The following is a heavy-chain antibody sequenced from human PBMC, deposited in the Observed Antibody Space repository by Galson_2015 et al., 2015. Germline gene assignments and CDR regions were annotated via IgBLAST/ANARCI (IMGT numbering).Heavy chain of an antibody. Sequence: SLRLSCAASGFNFGTYWMSWVRQTPGKGLEWLANIKEDGSEKNYVDSVRGRFTISRDNAKNSQYLQMNSLRVEDTVIYYCAKERRAYSNLDMWGRGTMVIVSS. CDR3: AKERRAYSNLDM. D-gene: IGHD4-11*01. CDR2: IKEDGSEK. CDR1: GFNFGTYW. V-gene: IGHV3-7*01. J-gene: IGHJ3*02.